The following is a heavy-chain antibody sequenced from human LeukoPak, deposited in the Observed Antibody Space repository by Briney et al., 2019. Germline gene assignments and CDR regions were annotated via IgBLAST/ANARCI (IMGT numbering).Heavy chain of an antibody. CDR3: ARAFYNTLDY. V-gene: IGHV4-30-4*01. CDR2: ISNSGNT. J-gene: IGHJ4*02. CDR1: GGSISSGDYY. D-gene: IGHD5-24*01. Sequence: SETLSLTCTVSGGSISSGDYYWSWIRQPPGKGLEWIGYISNSGNTYYNPSLESRVTISVDTSKNQFSLKLSSVTAADTAVYYCARAFYNTLDYWGQGTLVTVSS.